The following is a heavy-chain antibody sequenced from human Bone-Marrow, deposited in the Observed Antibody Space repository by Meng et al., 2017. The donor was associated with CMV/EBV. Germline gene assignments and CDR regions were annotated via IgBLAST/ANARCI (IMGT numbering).Heavy chain of an antibody. Sequence: YSCSLSLQPPGHRLAWIAAINPSCSPNSTPSLPLRLTISVASSHTQFSLKLSSVTAADTVVYYCASVLVDYYGSGSSYRLSNWFDPWGQGTLVTVSS. CDR3: ASVLVDYYGSGSSYRLSNWFDP. CDR2: INPSCSP. D-gene: IGHD3-10*01. CDR1: YS. J-gene: IGHJ5*02. V-gene: IGHV4-34*01.